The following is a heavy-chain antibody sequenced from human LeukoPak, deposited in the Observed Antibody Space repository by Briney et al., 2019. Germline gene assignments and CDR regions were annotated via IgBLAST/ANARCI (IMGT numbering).Heavy chain of an antibody. V-gene: IGHV4-31*03. D-gene: IGHD3-10*01. CDR3: AGSLRGVTPLDY. CDR1: GASISSGGFY. CDR2: ISYSGST. Sequence: SETLSLTCTVSGASISSGGFYWSWIRHHPGKGLEYIGHISYSGSTYYNPSLESRVSISVDTSKNQFSLWLISLTAADTAVYFCAGSLRGVTPLDYWGQGTLVTVSS. J-gene: IGHJ4*02.